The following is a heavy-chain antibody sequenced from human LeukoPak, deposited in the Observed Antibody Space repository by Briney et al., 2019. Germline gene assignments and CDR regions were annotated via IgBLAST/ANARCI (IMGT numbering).Heavy chain of an antibody. Sequence: PGGSLRLSCAASGFTVSSNYMTWVRQAPGKELEWVAAIYNSGSTYYADSVKGRFTISRDNSKNTMCLQMNSLKGEDTAVYYCARRSNPPGRIDHWGQGTLVTVSS. J-gene: IGHJ4*02. V-gene: IGHV3-66*04. D-gene: IGHD1-14*01. CDR3: ARRSNPPGRIDH. CDR1: GFTVSSNY. CDR2: IYNSGST.